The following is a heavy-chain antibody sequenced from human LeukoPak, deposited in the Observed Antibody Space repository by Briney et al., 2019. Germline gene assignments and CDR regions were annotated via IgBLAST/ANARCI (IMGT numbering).Heavy chain of an antibody. J-gene: IGHJ4*02. Sequence: ASVKVSCKASGYTFTSYDINWVRQATGQGLEWMGWISAYNGNTNYAQKLQGRVTMTTDTSTSTAYMELRSLRSDDTAVYYCARMVRGASDYWGQGTLVTVSS. V-gene: IGHV1-18*01. D-gene: IGHD3-10*01. CDR2: ISAYNGNT. CDR1: GYTFTSYD. CDR3: ARMVRGASDY.